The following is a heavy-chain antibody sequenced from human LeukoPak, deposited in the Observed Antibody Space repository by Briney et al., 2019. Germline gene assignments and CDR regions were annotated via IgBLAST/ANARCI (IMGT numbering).Heavy chain of an antibody. CDR3: ARVHTTVTMYYFDY. Sequence: SETLSLTCTVSGGSVSSGSYYWSWIRQPPGKGLEWIGYIHYSGSTNYNPSLKSRVTISVDTSKNQFSLKLSSVTAADTAVYYCARVHTTVTMYYFDYWGQGTLVTVSS. V-gene: IGHV4-61*01. CDR1: GGSVSSGSYY. CDR2: IHYSGST. D-gene: IGHD4-17*01. J-gene: IGHJ4*02.